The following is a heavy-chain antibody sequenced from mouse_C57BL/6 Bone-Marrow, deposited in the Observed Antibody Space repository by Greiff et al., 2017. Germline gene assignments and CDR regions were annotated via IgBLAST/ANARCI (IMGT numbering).Heavy chain of an antibody. J-gene: IGHJ3*01. CDR3: ARRLFPMVTTAWFAY. Sequence: EVMLVESGGDLVKPGGSLKLSCAASGFTFSSYGMSWVRQTPDKRLEWVATISSGCSYTYYPDSVKGRFPISRDNDKNTLYLQMSSLKSEDTAMYYCARRLFPMVTTAWFAYWGQGTLVTVSA. CDR1: GFTFSSYG. V-gene: IGHV5-6*02. D-gene: IGHD2-3*01. CDR2: ISSGCSYT.